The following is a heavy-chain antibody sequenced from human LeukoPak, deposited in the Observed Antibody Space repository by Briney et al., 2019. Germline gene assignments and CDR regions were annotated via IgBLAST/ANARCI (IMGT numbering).Heavy chain of an antibody. CDR2: ISSSSSYI. V-gene: IGHV3-21*01. CDR1: GFTFSSYS. J-gene: IGHJ6*02. Sequence: GGSLRLSCAASGFTFSSYSMNLVRQAPGKGLEWVSSISSSSSYIYYADSVKGRFTISRDNAKNSLYLQMNSLRAEDTAVYYCARDLNRNYDFWSGLGSSGMDVWGQGTTVTVSS. CDR3: ARDLNRNYDFWSGLGSSGMDV. D-gene: IGHD3-3*01.